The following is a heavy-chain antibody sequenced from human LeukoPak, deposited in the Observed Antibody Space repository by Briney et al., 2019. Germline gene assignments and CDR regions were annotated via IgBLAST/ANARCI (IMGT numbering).Heavy chain of an antibody. CDR3: ATKYSVAVAPNPPYFDY. Sequence: PSETLSLTCGVYGGSFSGYYWSWIRQPPGRWLEWIGEINQRGNPNYHPSLKSRVTKSVGTSKNQFSLKLRSVTASDTGVYYCATKYSVAVAPNPPYFDYWGEGTLVTVSS. J-gene: IGHJ4*02. CDR1: GGSFSGYY. V-gene: IGHV4-34*01. CDR2: INQRGNP. D-gene: IGHD6-19*01.